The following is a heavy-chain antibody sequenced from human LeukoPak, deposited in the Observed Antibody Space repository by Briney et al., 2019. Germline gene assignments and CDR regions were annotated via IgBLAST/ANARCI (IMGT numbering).Heavy chain of an antibody. J-gene: IGHJ4*02. Sequence: KTSETLSLTCAVYGGSFSGYYWSWIRQPPGKGLEWIGEINHSGSTNYNPSLKSRVTISVDTSKNQFSLKLSSVTAADTAVYYCARWFGLRWTYYFDYWGQGTLVTVSS. CDR1: GGSFSGYY. CDR2: INHSGST. CDR3: ARWFGLRWTYYFDY. V-gene: IGHV4-34*01. D-gene: IGHD5-12*01.